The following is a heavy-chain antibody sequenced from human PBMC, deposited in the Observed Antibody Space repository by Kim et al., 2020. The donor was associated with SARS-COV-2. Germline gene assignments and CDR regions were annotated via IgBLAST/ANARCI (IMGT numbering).Heavy chain of an antibody. V-gene: IGHV3-30*07. D-gene: IGHD2-2*01. J-gene: IGHJ5*02. Sequence: TGRFTISSDNSKNTLYLQMNSLRAEDTAVYYCARDLRLTSSLRDNWFDPWGQGTLVTVSS. CDR3: ARDLRLTSSLRDNWFDP.